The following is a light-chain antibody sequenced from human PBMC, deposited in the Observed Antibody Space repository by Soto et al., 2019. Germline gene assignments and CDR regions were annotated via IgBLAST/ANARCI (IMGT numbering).Light chain of an antibody. CDR3: QQYHIHST. V-gene: IGKV1-5*03. Sequence: DIQMTQSPSTLSASVGDRVTITCRASESINIWLAWFQQKPWKAPKLLISKASTLESGVPSRFIGSGSGKEFTLTISSLQPDDFATYHYQQYHIHSTFGQGTKVEVK. CDR2: KAS. CDR1: ESINIW. J-gene: IGKJ1*01.